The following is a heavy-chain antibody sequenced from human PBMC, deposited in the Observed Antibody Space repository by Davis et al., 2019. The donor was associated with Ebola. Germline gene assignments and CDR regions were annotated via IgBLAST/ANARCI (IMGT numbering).Heavy chain of an antibody. J-gene: IGHJ4*02. CDR3: ARDPDTLDFDY. Sequence: GGSLRLSCAASGFTFSSYDMHWVRQAPGKGLEWVTVIWYDGSNKYYADSVKGRFTISRDNSKNTLYLQMNSLRAEDTAVYYCARDPDTLDFDYWGQGTLVTVSS. CDR2: IWYDGSNK. V-gene: IGHV3-33*01. CDR1: GFTFSSYD. D-gene: IGHD1-14*01.